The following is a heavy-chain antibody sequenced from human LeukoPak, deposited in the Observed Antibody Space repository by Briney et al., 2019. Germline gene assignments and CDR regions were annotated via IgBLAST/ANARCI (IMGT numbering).Heavy chain of an antibody. V-gene: IGHV3-21*01. CDR2: IIPTTSYI. Sequence: GGSLRLSCAASGLGFSSFSFNWIRQAPGKGLEWVSSIIPTTSYIYYADSVRGRFTISRENAKNSLYLQMNSLRAEDTAVYYCARLRRTSDSSGYYYYYDYWGQGTLVTVSS. CDR1: GLGFSSFS. CDR3: ARLRRTSDSSGYYYYYDY. D-gene: IGHD3-22*01. J-gene: IGHJ4*02.